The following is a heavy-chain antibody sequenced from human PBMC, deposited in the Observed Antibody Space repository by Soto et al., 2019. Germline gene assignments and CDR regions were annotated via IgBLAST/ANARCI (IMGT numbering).Heavy chain of an antibody. V-gene: IGHV4-39*01. CDR2: IYYSGST. Sequence: XETLSLTCTVAGCSISSSSYYWGWIRQPPGKGLEWIGSIYYSGSTYYNPSLKSRVTISVDTSKNQFSLKLSSVTAADTAVYYCASSWKGYYYYGMDVWGQGTTVTVSS. CDR3: ASSWKGYYYYGMDV. J-gene: IGHJ6*02. CDR1: GCSISSSSYY. D-gene: IGHD1-1*01.